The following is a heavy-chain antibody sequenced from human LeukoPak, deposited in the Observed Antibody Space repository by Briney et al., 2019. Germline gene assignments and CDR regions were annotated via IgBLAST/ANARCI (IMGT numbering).Heavy chain of an antibody. CDR1: GFTVSSNY. Sequence: GGSLRLSCAASGFTVSSNYMSWVRQAPGKGLEWVSVIYSVGSTYYADSVKGRFTISRDNSTHTLYLQMNSLRGEDTAVYYCARDCSGGSCYGLDYWGQGTLVTVSS. CDR2: IYSVGST. D-gene: IGHD2-15*01. J-gene: IGHJ4*02. CDR3: ARDCSGGSCYGLDY. V-gene: IGHV3-53*01.